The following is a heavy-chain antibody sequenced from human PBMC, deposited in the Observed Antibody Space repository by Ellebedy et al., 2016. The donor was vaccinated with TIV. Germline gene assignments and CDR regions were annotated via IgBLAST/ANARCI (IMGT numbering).Heavy chain of an antibody. D-gene: IGHD4/OR15-4a*01. V-gene: IGHV3-48*04. Sequence: PGGSLRLSCAASGFTLSSYSMNWVRQAPGKGPEWVSYISSSSRTIYYADSVKGRFTISRDNAKNSLYLQMNGLRPEDTALYYCAKDEIRTMLCMDVWGQGTTVTVSS. J-gene: IGHJ6*02. CDR3: AKDEIRTMLCMDV. CDR2: ISSSSRTI. CDR1: GFTLSSYS.